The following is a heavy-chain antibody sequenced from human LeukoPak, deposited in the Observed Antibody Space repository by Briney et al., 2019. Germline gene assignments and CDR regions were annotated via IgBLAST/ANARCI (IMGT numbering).Heavy chain of an antibody. Sequence: HPGGSLRLSCAASGFTFSSYAMHWVRQAPGKGLEWVAVISYDGSNKYYADSVKGRFTISRDNSKNTLYLQMNSPRAEDTAVYYCARGDLGVVIHYYYYYGMDVWAKGPRSPSP. CDR2: ISYDGSNK. V-gene: IGHV3-30-3*01. CDR3: ARGDLGVVIHYYYYYGMDV. CDR1: GFTFSSYA. J-gene: IGHJ6*02. D-gene: IGHD3-3*01.